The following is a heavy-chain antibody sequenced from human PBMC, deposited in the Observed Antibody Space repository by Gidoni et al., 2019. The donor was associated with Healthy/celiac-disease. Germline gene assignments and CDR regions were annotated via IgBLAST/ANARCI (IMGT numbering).Heavy chain of an antibody. CDR1: GYTFTSYA. J-gene: IGHJ6*03. CDR2: INAGNGNT. Sequence: QVLLVQSGAEVKKPGASVKVSCKASGYTFTSYALHWVRQAPGQRLEWMGWINAGNGNTKYSQKFQGRVTITRDTSASTAYMELSSLRSEDTAVYYCARSDIVVVPAAHSYYYYMDVWGKGTTVTVSS. V-gene: IGHV1-3*01. D-gene: IGHD2-2*01. CDR3: ARSDIVVVPAAHSYYYYMDV.